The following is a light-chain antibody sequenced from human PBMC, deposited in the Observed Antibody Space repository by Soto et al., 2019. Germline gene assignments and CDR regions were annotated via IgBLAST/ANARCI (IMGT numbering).Light chain of an antibody. CDR2: AAS. Sequence: IQLTQSPSSLSASVGDRVTITCRASQGISSYLAWYQQKPGEAPKLLIYAASTLQSGVPSRFSGSGSGTDFTLTISCLQSEDFATYYCQQYYHYRTFGQGTKV. CDR1: QGISSY. CDR3: QQYYHYRT. J-gene: IGKJ1*01. V-gene: IGKV1-8*01.